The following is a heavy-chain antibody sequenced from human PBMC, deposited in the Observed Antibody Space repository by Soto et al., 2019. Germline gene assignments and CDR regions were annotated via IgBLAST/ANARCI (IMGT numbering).Heavy chain of an antibody. Sequence: QVQLVESGGGVVQPGASLRLSCVASGFRFSGFAMHWVRQAPGKGLEWVAVISFDGSEKFYVDSVKGRFSISRDDFHSTVFLQMDSLRPEDTGVYYCARDLGGYVHLWDKSNYWGQGTLPNVSS. CDR1: GFRFSGFA. CDR2: ISFDGSEK. D-gene: IGHD5-12*01. J-gene: IGHJ4*02. CDR3: ARDLGGYVHLWDKSNY. V-gene: IGHV3-30*04.